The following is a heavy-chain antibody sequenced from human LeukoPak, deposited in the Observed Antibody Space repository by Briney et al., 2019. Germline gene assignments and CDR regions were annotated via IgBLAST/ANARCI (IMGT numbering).Heavy chain of an antibody. CDR1: GGTFSSYA. CDR2: IIPIFGTA. CDR3: AKGVYGSGIHYYMDV. V-gene: IGHV1-69*13. J-gene: IGHJ6*03. Sequence: GASVRVSCKASGGTFSSYAISWVRQAPGQGLGWMGGIIPIFGTANYAQKFQGRVTITADESTSTAYMELSSLRAEDTALYYCAKGVYGSGIHYYMDVWGKGTTVTISS. D-gene: IGHD3-10*01.